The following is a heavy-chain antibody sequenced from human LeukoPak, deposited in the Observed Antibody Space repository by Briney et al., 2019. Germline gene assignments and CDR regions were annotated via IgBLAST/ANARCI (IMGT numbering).Heavy chain of an antibody. V-gene: IGHV3-48*04. J-gene: IGHJ3*02. CDR2: ISSSGSTI. Sequence: GGSLRLSCAASGFTFSSYSMNWVRQAPGKGLEWVSYISSSGSTIYYADSVKGRFTISRDNAKNSLYLQMNSLRAEDTAVYYCAREGAGYYYDSSGYYSDAFDIWGQGTMVTVSS. D-gene: IGHD3-22*01. CDR3: AREGAGYYYDSSGYYSDAFDI. CDR1: GFTFSSYS.